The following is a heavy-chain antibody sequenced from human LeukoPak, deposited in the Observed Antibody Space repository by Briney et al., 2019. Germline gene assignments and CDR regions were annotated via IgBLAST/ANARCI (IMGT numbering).Heavy chain of an antibody. CDR2: IYWDDDK. D-gene: IGHD3-16*01. J-gene: IGHJ4*02. V-gene: IGHV2-5*02. CDR1: GFSLTTGGVG. CDR3: AHIGLGGGSYYFDY. Sequence: ESGPTLVNPTQTLTLTCTFSGFSLTTGGVGVGWIRQPPGKALEWLALIYWDDDKGYSPSLKSRLTITKDTPKNQVVLTMTNMDPVDTATYYCAHIGLGGGSYYFDYWGQGTLVTVSS.